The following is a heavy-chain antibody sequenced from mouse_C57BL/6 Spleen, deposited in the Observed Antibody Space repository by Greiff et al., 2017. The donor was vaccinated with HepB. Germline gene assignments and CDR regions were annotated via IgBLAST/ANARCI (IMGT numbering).Heavy chain of an antibody. J-gene: IGHJ4*01. CDR2: ISSGSSTI. D-gene: IGHD1-1*01. CDR1: GFTFSDYG. CDR3: ARHGSSYGYAMDY. Sequence: EVMLVESGGGLVKPGGSLKLSCAASGFTFSDYGMHWVRQAPEKGLEWVAYISSGSSTIYYADTVKGRFTISRENAKNTLFLQMTSLRSEDTAMYYCARHGSSYGYAMDYWGQGTSVTVSS. V-gene: IGHV5-17*01.